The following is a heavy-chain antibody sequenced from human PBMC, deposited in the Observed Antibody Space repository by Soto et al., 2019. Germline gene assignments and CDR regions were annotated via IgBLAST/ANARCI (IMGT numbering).Heavy chain of an antibody. CDR3: ARGRKIFGVVRIAPGAFDI. CDR1: GGSFSGYY. Sequence: SETLSLTCTVYGGSFSGYYWSWIRQPPGKGLEWIGEINHSGSTNYNPSLKSRVTISVDTSKNQFSLRLTSVTAADTAVFYCARGRKIFGVVRIAPGAFDIWGQGTMVTVSS. D-gene: IGHD3-3*01. J-gene: IGHJ3*02. V-gene: IGHV4-34*01. CDR2: INHSGST.